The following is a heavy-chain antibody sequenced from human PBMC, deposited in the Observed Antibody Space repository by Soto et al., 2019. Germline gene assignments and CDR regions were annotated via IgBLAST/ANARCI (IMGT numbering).Heavy chain of an antibody. CDR3: ASAWEGPEMAAAGIDP. CDR1: GYTFTSYD. Sequence: QVQLVQSGAEVKKPGASVKVSCKASGYTFTSYDINWVRQATGQGLEWMGWMNPNSGNTGYAQKFQGRVTMTRNTSISTAYRELSSLRSEDTAVYYCASAWEGPEMAAAGIDPWGQGTLVTVSS. J-gene: IGHJ5*02. CDR2: MNPNSGNT. D-gene: IGHD6-13*01. V-gene: IGHV1-8*01.